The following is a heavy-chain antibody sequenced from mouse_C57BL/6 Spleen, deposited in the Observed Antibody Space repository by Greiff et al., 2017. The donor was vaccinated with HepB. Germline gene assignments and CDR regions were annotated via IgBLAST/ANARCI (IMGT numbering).Heavy chain of an antibody. D-gene: IGHD1-1*01. CDR1: GYTFTSYW. J-gene: IGHJ1*03. CDR3: AKSPLADYYGSGYGYFDV. CDR2: IDPSDSYT. Sequence: QVQLQQPGAELVMPGASVKLSCKASGYTFTSYWMHWVKQRPGQGLEWIGEIDPSDSYTNYNQKFKGKSTLTVDKSSSTAYMQLSSLTSEDSAVYYCAKSPLADYYGSGYGYFDVWGTGTTVTVSS. V-gene: IGHV1-69*01.